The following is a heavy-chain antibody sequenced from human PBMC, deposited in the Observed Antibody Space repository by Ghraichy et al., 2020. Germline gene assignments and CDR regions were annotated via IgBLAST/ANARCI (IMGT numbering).Heavy chain of an antibody. CDR3: AKAVRNSGWFLDS. Sequence: GGSLRLSCAASGFTFSSSAMTWVRQAPGKGLEWVSGISGSGHTTWYADSVKGRFTISRDNSKNTLYLQMSSLRAEDTAVYYCAKAVRNSGWFLDSWGQGTLVTVSS. V-gene: IGHV3-23*01. J-gene: IGHJ4*02. CDR2: ISGSGHTT. CDR1: GFTFSSSA. D-gene: IGHD6-19*01.